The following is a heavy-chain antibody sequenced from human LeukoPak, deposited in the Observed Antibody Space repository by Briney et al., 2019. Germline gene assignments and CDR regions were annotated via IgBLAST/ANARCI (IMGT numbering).Heavy chain of an antibody. CDR2: IIPILGIA. CDR3: ARQFRYGSGSYPSARYYYYYGMDV. D-gene: IGHD3-10*01. V-gene: IGHV1-69*04. CDR1: GGTFSSYA. Sequence: ASVKVSCKASGGTFSSYAISWVRQAPAQGLEWMGRIIPILGIANYAQKFQGRVTITADKSTSTAYMELSSLRSEDTAVYYCARQFRYGSGSYPSARYYYYYGMDVWGQGTTVTVSS. J-gene: IGHJ6*02.